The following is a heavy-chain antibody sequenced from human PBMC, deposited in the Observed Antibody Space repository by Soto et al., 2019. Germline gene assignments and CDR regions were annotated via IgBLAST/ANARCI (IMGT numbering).Heavy chain of an antibody. Sequence: GASVKVSCKVSGYTLTELSMHWVRQAPGKGLEWMGGFDPEDGETIYAKKFQGRVTMTEDTSTDTAYMELSSLRSGDTAVYYCATDKVGATTIDAFDIWGQGTMVTVSS. V-gene: IGHV1-24*01. CDR2: FDPEDGET. CDR1: GYTLTELS. D-gene: IGHD1-26*01. CDR3: ATDKVGATTIDAFDI. J-gene: IGHJ3*02.